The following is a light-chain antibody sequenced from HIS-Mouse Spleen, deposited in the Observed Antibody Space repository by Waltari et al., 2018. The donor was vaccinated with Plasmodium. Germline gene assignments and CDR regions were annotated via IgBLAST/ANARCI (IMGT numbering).Light chain of an antibody. Sequence: SALTQPASVSGSPGPSIPIPCTGTSSDVGRYNLVSWYQPHPGKAPKLMIYEGSKRPSGVSNRFSGSKSGNTASLTISGLQAEDEADYYCCSYAGSSTYVFGTGTKVTVL. V-gene: IGLV2-23*01. J-gene: IGLJ1*01. CDR2: EGS. CDR3: CSYAGSSTYV. CDR1: SSDVGRYNL.